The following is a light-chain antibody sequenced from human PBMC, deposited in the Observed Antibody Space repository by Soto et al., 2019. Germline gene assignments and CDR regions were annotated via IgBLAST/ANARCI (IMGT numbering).Light chain of an antibody. V-gene: IGLV2-14*01. CDR2: EVS. J-gene: IGLJ1*01. Sequence: LTQPASVSGSPGQSITVSCTGTSSDVGGYNYVSWYQQHPGKAPKLMIYEVSNRPSGVSNRFSGSKSGNTASLTISGLQAEDEADYYCSSYTTTYTPLYVFGTGTKVTVL. CDR1: SSDVGGYNY. CDR3: SSYTTTYTPLYV.